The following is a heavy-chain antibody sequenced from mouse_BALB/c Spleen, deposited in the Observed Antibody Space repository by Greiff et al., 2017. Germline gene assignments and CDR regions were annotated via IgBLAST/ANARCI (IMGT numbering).Heavy chain of an antibody. D-gene: IGHD1-1*01. CDR2: IWWDDAK. CDR1: GFSLSTSGMG. CDR3: ARMGARLRASYYAMDY. V-gene: IGHV8-8*01. Sequence: QVTLKVCGPGILQPSQTLSLTCSSSGFSLSTSGMGVVWIRQPSGKGLEWLAHIWWDDAKRYNPTLKSRLTISKETSSNHVFLQIASVDTADTAAYYCARMGARLRASYYAMDYWGQGTSVTVSS. J-gene: IGHJ4*01.